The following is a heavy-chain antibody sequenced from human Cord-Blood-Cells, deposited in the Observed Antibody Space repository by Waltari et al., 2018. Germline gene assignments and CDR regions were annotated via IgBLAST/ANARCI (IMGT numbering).Heavy chain of an antibody. Sequence: QVQLQQWGAGLLKPSETLSLTCSANGGSFSGYYWSWILQPPGTGLEWIGEINHSGSTNYNPSLKSRVTISVDTSKNQFSLKLSSVTAADTAVYYCARGLKGGSYYFDYWGQGTLVTVSS. J-gene: IGHJ4*02. CDR1: GGSFSGYY. CDR3: ARGLKGGSYYFDY. CDR2: INHSGST. D-gene: IGHD1-26*01. V-gene: IGHV4-34*01.